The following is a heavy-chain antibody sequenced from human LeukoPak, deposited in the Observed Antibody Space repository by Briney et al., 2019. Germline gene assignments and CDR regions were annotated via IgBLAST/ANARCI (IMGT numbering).Heavy chain of an antibody. CDR3: ARGGGLDV. J-gene: IGHJ4*02. CDR1: GFTFSSYW. CDR2: INHNGNVN. Sequence: GGSLRLSCAASGFTFSSYWMNWARQAPGKGLEWVASINHNGNVNYYVDSVKGRFTISRDNAKNSLYLQMSNLRAEDTAVYFCARGGGLDVWGQGALVTVSS. V-gene: IGHV3-7*03. D-gene: IGHD3/OR15-3a*01.